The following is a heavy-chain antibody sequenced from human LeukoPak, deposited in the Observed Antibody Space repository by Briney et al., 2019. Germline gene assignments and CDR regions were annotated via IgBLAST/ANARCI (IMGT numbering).Heavy chain of an antibody. V-gene: IGHV3-23*01. Sequence: GGSLRLSCAASGFTFSSYAMSWVRQAPGKGLEWVSAISGSGDSTYYADSVKGRFPISRDNSKNTLYLQMNSLRAEDTAVYYCAKDLRTQYRFLDAFDIWGKGTTVTVSS. D-gene: IGHD2-21*01. J-gene: IGHJ3*02. CDR1: GFTFSSYA. CDR2: ISGSGDST. CDR3: AKDLRTQYRFLDAFDI.